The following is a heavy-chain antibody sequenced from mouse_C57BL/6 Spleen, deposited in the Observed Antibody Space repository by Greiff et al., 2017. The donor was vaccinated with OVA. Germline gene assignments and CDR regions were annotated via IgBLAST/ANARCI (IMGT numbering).Heavy chain of an antibody. Sequence: QVQLKQPGAELVRPGSSVKLSCKASGYTFTSYWMHWVKQRPIQGLEWIGNIDPSDSETHYNQKFKDKATLTVDKSSSTAYMQLSSLTSEDSAVYYCARKSNYVPMDYWGKGTSVTVSS. CDR3: ARKSNYVPMDY. CDR1: GYTFTSYW. CDR2: IDPSDSET. D-gene: IGHD2-5*01. V-gene: IGHV1-52*01. J-gene: IGHJ4*01.